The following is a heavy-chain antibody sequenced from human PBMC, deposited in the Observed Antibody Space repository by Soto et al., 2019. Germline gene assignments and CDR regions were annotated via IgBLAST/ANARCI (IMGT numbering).Heavy chain of an antibody. CDR1: GGSVSSSFFY. V-gene: IGHV4-61*01. D-gene: IGHD6-13*01. Sequence: LSLTCTVSGGSVSSSFFYWSWVRQPPGQRLEWIGYIYYTGTTNYNPSLASRVAMSVDTSKKQFTLNLRSLTAADTARYYFARVTTSSGWSLFDSWGQGMLVTVSS. CDR3: ARVTTSSGWSLFDS. J-gene: IGHJ4*02. CDR2: IYYTGTT.